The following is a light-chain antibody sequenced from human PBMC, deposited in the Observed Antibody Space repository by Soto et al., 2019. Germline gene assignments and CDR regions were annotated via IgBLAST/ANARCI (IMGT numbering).Light chain of an antibody. J-gene: IGLJ3*02. CDR2: EVS. CDR3: CSYAGSSTFSWV. V-gene: IGLV2-23*02. Sequence: QSVLTQPASVSGSPGQSITISCTGTSSDVGSYNLVSWYQQHPGKAPKLMIYEVSKRPSGVSNRFSGSKSGNTASLTISGLQAEDEADYYCCSYAGSSTFSWVFGGGTKVTVL. CDR1: SSDVGSYNL.